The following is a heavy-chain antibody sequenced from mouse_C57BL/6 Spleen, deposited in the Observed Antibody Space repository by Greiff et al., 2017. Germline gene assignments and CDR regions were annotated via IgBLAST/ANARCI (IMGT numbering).Heavy chain of an antibody. V-gene: IGHV1-53*01. D-gene: IGHD2-4*01. CDR3: ARSSYDYDEAWFAY. CDR1: GYTFTSYW. CDR2: INPSNGGT. Sequence: LQQPGTELVKPGASVKLSCKASGYTFTSYWMHWVKQRPGQGLEWIGNINPSNGGTNYNEKFKSKATLTVDKSSSTAYMQLSSLTSEDSAVYYCARSSYDYDEAWFAYWGQGTLVTVSA. J-gene: IGHJ3*01.